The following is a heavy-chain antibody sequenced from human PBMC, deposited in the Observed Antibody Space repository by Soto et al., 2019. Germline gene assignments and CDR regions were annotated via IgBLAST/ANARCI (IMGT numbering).Heavy chain of an antibody. CDR2: INHGGST. V-gene: IGHV4-34*01. CDR1: GGSFRGYY. D-gene: IGHD3-10*01. J-gene: IGHJ6*03. Sequence: SETHSLTSAVYGGSFRGYYWSWIRQPTGKGLEWIGEINHGGSTNYNPSLKSRVTISVDTSKNQFSLKLSSVTAADTAVYYCARTMVRGVTTPYYYYYMDVWGKGTTVTVSS. CDR3: ARTMVRGVTTPYYYYYMDV.